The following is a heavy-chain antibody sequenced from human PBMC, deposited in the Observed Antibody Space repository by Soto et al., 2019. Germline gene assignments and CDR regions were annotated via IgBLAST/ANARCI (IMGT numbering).Heavy chain of an antibody. V-gene: IGHV1-69*17. J-gene: IGHJ3*01. CDR2: IIPIFGLT. CDR1: RGTFNSYA. Sequence: QALLEQSGAEMKKPGSSVTVSCKASRGTFNSYAISWVRQAPGQGLEWMGGIIPIFGLTNYAQKFQGRVTLIANKVTDTTYLELSGLTSGDTAVYFWARDGVALCAGECSFYAFDLWGRGTSVTVSS. D-gene: IGHD3-3*01. CDR3: ARDGVALCAGECSFYAFDL.